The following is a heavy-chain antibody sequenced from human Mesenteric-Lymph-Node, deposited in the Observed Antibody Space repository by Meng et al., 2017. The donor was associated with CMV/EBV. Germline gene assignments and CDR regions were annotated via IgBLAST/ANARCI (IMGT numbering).Heavy chain of an antibody. D-gene: IGHD3-22*01. J-gene: IGHJ4*02. CDR1: GGSISSSSYY. V-gene: IGHV4-39*07. Sequence: GSLRLSCTVSGGSISSSSYYWGWIRQPPGKGLEWIGSIYYSGSTYYNPSLKSRVTISVDTSKNQFSLKLSSVTAADTAVYYCARALDYYDSSGYAGLIDYWGQGTLVTVSS. CDR2: IYYSGST. CDR3: ARALDYYDSSGYAGLIDY.